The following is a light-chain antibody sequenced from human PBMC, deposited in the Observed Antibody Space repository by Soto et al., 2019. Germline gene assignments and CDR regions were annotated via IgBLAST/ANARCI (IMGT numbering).Light chain of an antibody. J-gene: IGKJ1*01. CDR1: QSVSSTY. CDR3: QQYGNSRWT. Sequence: EIVLTQSPGTLSLSPGERATLSCRASQSVSSTYLAWYQQKPGQAPRLLIYGASSGATGIPDRFSGSGSGTDFTLTISRLEPEDFAVYYCQQYGNSRWTFGQGTKVEIK. V-gene: IGKV3-20*01. CDR2: GAS.